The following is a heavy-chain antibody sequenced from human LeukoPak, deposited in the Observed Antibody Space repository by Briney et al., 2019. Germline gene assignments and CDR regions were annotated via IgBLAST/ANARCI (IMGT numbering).Heavy chain of an antibody. Sequence: GSSVKVSCKASGGTFSSYAISWVRQAPGQGLEWMGRIIPILGIANYAQKFQGRVTMTEDTSTDTAYMELSSLRSEDTAVYYCAISSRPLRYCSGGSCYPRFAPGAFDIWGQGTMVTVSS. CDR1: GGTFSSYA. CDR3: AISSRPLRYCSGGSCYPRFAPGAFDI. D-gene: IGHD2-15*01. J-gene: IGHJ3*02. CDR2: IIPILGIA. V-gene: IGHV1-69*04.